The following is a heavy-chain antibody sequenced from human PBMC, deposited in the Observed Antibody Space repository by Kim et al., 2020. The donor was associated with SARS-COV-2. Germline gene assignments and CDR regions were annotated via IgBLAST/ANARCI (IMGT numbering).Heavy chain of an antibody. Sequence: GGSLRLSFAASGFPFSTSGMHWVRQAPGKGLEWVAVISSDGSHQHYGDSVQGRFTIPRDNSKNTLFLQMNRLRTEDTAVSFCAKGGFVSGRYRY. V-gene: IGHV3-30*18. CDR3: AKGGFVSGRYRY. J-gene: IGHJ4*03. D-gene: IGHD3-16*02. CDR2: ISSDGSHQ. CDR1: GFPFSTSG.